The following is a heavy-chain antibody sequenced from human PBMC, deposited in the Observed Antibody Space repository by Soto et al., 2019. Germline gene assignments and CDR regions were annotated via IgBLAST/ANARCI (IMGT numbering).Heavy chain of an antibody. CDR1: GFTFSGYV. CDR2: ISGSGGSS. V-gene: IGHV3-23*01. CDR3: PANHCGGVGHSSVGRNWFDP. J-gene: IGHJ5*02. Sequence: EVQLLESGGGLVQPGGSLRLSCAASGFTFSGYVMSWVRQAPGKGLEWISIISGSGGSSYYVDSVKGRFTITRDNSNKALFLQMHSLRADATSVYYLPANHCGGVGHSSVGRNWFDPLSQGTLGSVS. D-gene: IGHD2-21*02.